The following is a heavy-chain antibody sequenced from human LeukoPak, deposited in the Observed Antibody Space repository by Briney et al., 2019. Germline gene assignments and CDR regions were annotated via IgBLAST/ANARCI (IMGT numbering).Heavy chain of an antibody. CDR1: GYPISGGYY. J-gene: IGHJ4*02. D-gene: IGHD5-24*01. CDR3: ARVGGYNYEDY. Sequence: PSETLSLTCNVSGYPISGGYYWGWVRQPPGKTLEWIASIYHTGKTYDNPSLKSRVTISVDTSKNQFSLKLSSVTAADTAVYYCARVGGYNYEDYWGQGTLVTVSS. V-gene: IGHV4-38-2*02. CDR2: IYHTGKT.